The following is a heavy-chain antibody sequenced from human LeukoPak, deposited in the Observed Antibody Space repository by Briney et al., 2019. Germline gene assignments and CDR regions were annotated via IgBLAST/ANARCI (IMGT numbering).Heavy chain of an antibody. CDR2: INPNSGGT. CDR1: GYTFTGYY. CDR3: ASSEYYDFWSGYLDYYYYGMDV. Sequence: GASVKVSCKASGYTFTGYYMHWVRQAPGQGLEWMGWINPNSGGTNYAQKFQGRVTMTRDTSISTAYMELSRLRSDDTAVYYCASSEYYDFWSGYLDYYYYGMDVWGQGTTVTVSS. D-gene: IGHD3-3*01. J-gene: IGHJ6*02. V-gene: IGHV1-2*02.